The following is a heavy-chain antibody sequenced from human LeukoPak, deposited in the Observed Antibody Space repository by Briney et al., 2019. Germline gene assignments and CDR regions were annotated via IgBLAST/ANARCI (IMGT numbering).Heavy chain of an antibody. V-gene: IGHV3-7*01. J-gene: IGHJ4*02. CDR1: GFTFSSYW. Sequence: GRSLRLSCAASGFTFSSYWMSWVRQAPGKGLEWVANIKQDGSEKYYVDSVKGRFTISRDNAKNSLYLQMNSLRAEDTAVYYCARVSEGVRVVVVACFDYWGQGTLVTVSS. CDR2: IKQDGSEK. D-gene: IGHD2-15*01. CDR3: ARVSEGVRVVVVACFDY.